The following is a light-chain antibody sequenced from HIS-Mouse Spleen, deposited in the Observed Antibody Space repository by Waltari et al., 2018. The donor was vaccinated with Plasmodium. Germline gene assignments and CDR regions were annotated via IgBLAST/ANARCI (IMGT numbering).Light chain of an antibody. CDR2: LNSDGSH. V-gene: IGLV4-69*01. Sequence: QLVLTQSPSASASLGASVKLTCTLSSGHSSYAIALHQPQPGKGPRSLMKLNSDGSHSKGDGIPDRCSGSSAGAGRYLTVSSLQSEDEADYYCQTWGTGMGVFGGGTKLTVL. CDR3: QTWGTGMGV. CDR1: SGHSSYA. J-gene: IGLJ2*01.